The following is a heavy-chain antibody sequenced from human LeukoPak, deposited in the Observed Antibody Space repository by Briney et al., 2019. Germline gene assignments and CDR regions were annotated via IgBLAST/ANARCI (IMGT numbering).Heavy chain of an antibody. CDR3: AIHIVVVPAAKKKNWFDP. CDR2: INHSGST. Sequence: SETLSLTCAVYGGSFSGYYWSWIRQPPGKGLEWIGEINHSGSTNYNPSLKSRVTISVDTSKNQFSLKLSSVTAADTAMYYCAIHIVVVPAAKKKNWFDPWGQGTLATVSS. CDR1: GGSFSGYY. D-gene: IGHD2-2*01. J-gene: IGHJ5*02. V-gene: IGHV4-34*01.